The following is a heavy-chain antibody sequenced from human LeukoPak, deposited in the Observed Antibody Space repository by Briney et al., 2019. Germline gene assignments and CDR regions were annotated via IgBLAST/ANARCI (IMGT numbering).Heavy chain of an antibody. CDR2: ISGSGGST. Sequence: GGSLRLSCAASGFTFSSYAMSWVRQAPGKGLEWVSAISGSGGSTYYADSVKGRFTISRDNSKNTLYLQMNSLRAEDTAVYYCAKGRHGDWYHSYYFYYYGMDVLGQGTTVTGS. CDR1: GFTFSSYA. D-gene: IGHD2-21*01. V-gene: IGHV3-23*01. CDR3: AKGRHGDWYHSYYFYYYGMDV. J-gene: IGHJ6*02.